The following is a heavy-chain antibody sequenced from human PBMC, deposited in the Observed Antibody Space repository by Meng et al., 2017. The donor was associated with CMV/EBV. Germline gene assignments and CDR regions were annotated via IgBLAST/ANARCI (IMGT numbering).Heavy chain of an antibody. CDR1: GYTFTSYY. J-gene: IGHJ5*02. V-gene: IGHV1-46*01. Sequence: VQSWAEVKKPGASVKVSCKASGYTFTSYYMHWVRQAPGQGLEWMGIINPSGGSTSYAQKFQGRVTMTRDTSKNQFSLKLSSVTAADTAVYYCARAVYCSGGSCYSGGGDWFDPWGQGTLVTVSS. D-gene: IGHD2-15*01. CDR3: ARAVYCSGGSCYSGGGDWFDP. CDR2: INPSGGST.